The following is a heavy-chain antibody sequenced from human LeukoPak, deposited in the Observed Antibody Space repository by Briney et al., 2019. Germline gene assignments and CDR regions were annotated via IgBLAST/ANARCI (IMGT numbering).Heavy chain of an antibody. CDR3: ARYALYCSGGSCRTRGRTERLDY. D-gene: IGHD2-15*01. J-gene: IGHJ4*02. CDR2: INHSGST. Sequence: MTSETLSLTCAVYGGSFSGYYWSWIRQPPGKGLEWIGEINHSGSTNYNPSLKSRVTISVDTSKNQFSLKLSSVTAADTAVYYCARYALYCSGGSCRTRGRTERLDYWGQGTLVTVSS. CDR1: GGSFSGYY. V-gene: IGHV4-34*01.